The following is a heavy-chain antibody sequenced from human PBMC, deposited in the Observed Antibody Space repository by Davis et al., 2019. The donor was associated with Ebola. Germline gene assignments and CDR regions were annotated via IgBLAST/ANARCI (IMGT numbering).Heavy chain of an antibody. D-gene: IGHD3-16*01. J-gene: IGHJ4*02. CDR2: IYYSGST. Sequence: ESLKISCAASGFTFSTYAMSWIRQPPGKGLEWIGYIYYSGSTNYNPSLKSRVTISVDTSKNQFSLKLSSVTAADTAVYYCARVGEGLDYWGQGTLVTVSS. V-gene: IGHV4-59*01. CDR3: ARVGEGLDY. CDR1: GFTFSTYA.